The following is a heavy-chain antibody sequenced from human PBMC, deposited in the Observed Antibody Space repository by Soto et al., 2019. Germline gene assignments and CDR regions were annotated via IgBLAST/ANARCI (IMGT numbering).Heavy chain of an antibody. CDR2: INPSGGST. J-gene: IGHJ6*04. CDR1: GYTFTSYY. CDR3: ARDSLRGYSYGYFANPAADV. D-gene: IGHD5-18*01. V-gene: IGHV1-46*01. Sequence: ASVKVSCKASGYTFTSYYMHWVRQAPGQGLEWMGIINPSGGSTSYAQKFQGRVTMTRDTSTSTVYMELSSLRSEDTAVYYCARDSLRGYSYGYFANPAADVWGEGTKVTVSS.